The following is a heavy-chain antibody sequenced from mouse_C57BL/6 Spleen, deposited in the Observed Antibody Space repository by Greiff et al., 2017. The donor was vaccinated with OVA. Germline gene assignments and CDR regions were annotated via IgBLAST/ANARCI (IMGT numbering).Heavy chain of an antibody. V-gene: IGHV1-15*01. Sequence: QVQLQQSGAGLVRPGASVTLSCTASGYTFTDYAMHWVKQTPVHGLEWIGAIGPETGGSASNQKFKGKDILTADKDSSTAYMELRSLTSKDSAVYYCTRPYDPFAYWGQGTLVTVSA. CDR3: TRPYDPFAY. D-gene: IGHD2-3*01. CDR2: IGPETGGS. CDR1: GYTFTDYA. J-gene: IGHJ3*01.